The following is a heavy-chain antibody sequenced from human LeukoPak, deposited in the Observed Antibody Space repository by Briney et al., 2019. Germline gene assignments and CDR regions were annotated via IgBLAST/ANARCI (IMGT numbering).Heavy chain of an antibody. CDR2: ISSGSSYI. D-gene: IGHD5-18*01. CDR3: ARDIYSYGLTPYYYYGMDV. J-gene: IGHJ6*02. V-gene: IGHV3-21*01. CDR1: GFTFSSYS. Sequence: PGGSLRFSCAASGFTFSSYSMNWVRQAPGKGLEWVSSISSGSSYIYYADSVKGRFTISRDNAKNSLYLQMNSLRAEDTAVYYCARDIYSYGLTPYYYYGMDVWGQGTTVTVSS.